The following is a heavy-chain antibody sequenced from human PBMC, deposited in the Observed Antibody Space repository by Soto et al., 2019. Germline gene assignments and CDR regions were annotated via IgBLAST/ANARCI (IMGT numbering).Heavy chain of an antibody. D-gene: IGHD2-2*01. V-gene: IGHV3-23*01. J-gene: IGHJ6*03. CDR1: GFTFSNFA. Sequence: GGSLRLSCAASGFTFSNFAMSWVRHAPGKGLEWVSEITGSTGTTYYADSVKGRFVISRDNSKNTLHLQMNSLRAEDTAVYYCAKDTSGSPYYMDVWGKGTTVTVSS. CDR3: AKDTSGSPYYMDV. CDR2: ITGSTGTT.